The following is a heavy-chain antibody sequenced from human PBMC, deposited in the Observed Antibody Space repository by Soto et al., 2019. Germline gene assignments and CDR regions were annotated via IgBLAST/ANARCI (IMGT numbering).Heavy chain of an antibody. J-gene: IGHJ4*02. CDR2: IHTYNGNT. CDR1: GYTFTDYG. Sequence: QVQLVQSGAKVKKPGASVKVYCKASGYTFTDYGISWVRQAPGQGLEWLGWIHTYNGNTNYAQKVQGRVTMTTDSSTSTAYMELRSLRSDDTAVYYCARDAQYSSRWHPIDYWGQGTLVTVSS. D-gene: IGHD6-19*01. V-gene: IGHV1-18*01. CDR3: ARDAQYSSRWHPIDY.